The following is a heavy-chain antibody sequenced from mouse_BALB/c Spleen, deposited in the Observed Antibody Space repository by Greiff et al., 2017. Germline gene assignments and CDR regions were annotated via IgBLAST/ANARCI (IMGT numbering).Heavy chain of an antibody. Sequence: EVQLVESGGGLVKPGGSLKLSCAASGFAFSSYDMSWVRQTPEKRLEWVAYISSGGGSTYYPDTVKGRSTIARDNAKNTLYLQMSSLKSEDTAMYYCARHYRDDDPYYAMDYWGQGTSVTVAS. J-gene: IGHJ4*01. D-gene: IGHD2-14*01. V-gene: IGHV5-12-1*01. CDR3: ARHYRDDDPYYAMDY. CDR1: GFAFSSYD. CDR2: ISSGGGST.